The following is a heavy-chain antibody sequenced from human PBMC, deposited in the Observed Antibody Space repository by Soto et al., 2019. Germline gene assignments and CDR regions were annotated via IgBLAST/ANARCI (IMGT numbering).Heavy chain of an antibody. Sequence: SETLSLTCTVSGGSISSGDYYWSWIRQPPGKGLEWIGYIYYSGSTYYNPSLKSRVTISVDTSKNQFSLKLSSVTAADTAVYYCASIGYCSSTSCYTDWFDPRGQGTLVTVSS. CDR3: ASIGYCSSTSCYTDWFDP. CDR2: IYYSGST. CDR1: GGSISSGDYY. D-gene: IGHD2-2*02. J-gene: IGHJ5*02. V-gene: IGHV4-30-4*01.